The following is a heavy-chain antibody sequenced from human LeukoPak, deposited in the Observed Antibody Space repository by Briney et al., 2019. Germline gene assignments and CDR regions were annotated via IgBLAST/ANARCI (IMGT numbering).Heavy chain of an antibody. Sequence: GGSLRLSCAASGFTFSSYAMSWVRQAPGKGLEWVSTISGSGGSTYYADSVKGRFTISRDSSKNTLYLQMNSLRAEDTAVYYCAKDGIRGYSYGFAYFDYWGQGTLVTVSS. V-gene: IGHV3-23*01. J-gene: IGHJ4*02. CDR2: ISGSGGST. D-gene: IGHD5-18*01. CDR3: AKDGIRGYSYGFAYFDY. CDR1: GFTFSSYA.